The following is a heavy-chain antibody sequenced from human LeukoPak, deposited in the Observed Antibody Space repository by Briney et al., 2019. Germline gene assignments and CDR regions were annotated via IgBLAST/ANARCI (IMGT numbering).Heavy chain of an antibody. Sequence: PGGPLRLSCAASGFTFSSYSMNWVRQAPGKGLEWVSSISSSSSYIYYADSVKGRFTISRDNAKNSLYLQMNSLRAEDTAVYYCARIVGATYADYWGQGTLVTVSS. V-gene: IGHV3-21*01. CDR1: GFTFSSYS. D-gene: IGHD1-26*01. J-gene: IGHJ4*02. CDR2: ISSSSSYI. CDR3: ARIVGATYADY.